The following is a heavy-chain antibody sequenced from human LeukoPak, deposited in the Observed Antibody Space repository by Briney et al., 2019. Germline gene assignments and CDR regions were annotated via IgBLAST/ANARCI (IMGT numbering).Heavy chain of an antibody. CDR1: GYTFTSYA. CDR2: INAGNGNT. D-gene: IGHD6-19*01. V-gene: IGHV1-3*01. Sequence: ASVKVSCKASGYTFTSYAMHWVRQAPGQRLEWMGWINAGNGNTKYSQKFQGRVTITRDTSASTAYMELSSLRSEDTAVYYCARGTWLVYESYYYGMDVWGQGTTVTVSS. CDR3: ARGTWLVYESYYYGMDV. J-gene: IGHJ6*02.